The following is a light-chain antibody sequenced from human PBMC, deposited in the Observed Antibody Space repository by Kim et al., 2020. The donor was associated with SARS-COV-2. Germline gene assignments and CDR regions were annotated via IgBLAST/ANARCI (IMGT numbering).Light chain of an antibody. CDR3: QQYGTAPRT. CDR1: QSVSSNY. V-gene: IGKV3-20*01. J-gene: IGKJ1*01. CDR2: GAS. Sequence: SPGEGATLSCRASQSVSSNYLAWYQQKPGQAPRLLIYGASTRATGITDRFSGSGSGTDFTLSISRLEPGDFAVYYCQQYGTAPRTFGQGTKVDIK.